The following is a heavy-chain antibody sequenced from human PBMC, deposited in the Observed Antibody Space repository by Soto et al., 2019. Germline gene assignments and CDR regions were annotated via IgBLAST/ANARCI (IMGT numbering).Heavy chain of an antibody. CDR3: ATQTISYTWGV. CDR1: GGPITTTIW. CDR2: LHHDGTT. J-gene: IGHJ6*02. V-gene: IGHV4-4*02. D-gene: IGHD3-16*01. Sequence: QVQLQESGPGLVKPSETLSLTCTVSGGPITTTIWWAWVRLPPGRGLEWIGELHHDGTTNYNPSIEGRITMSLDKSNTHFSLKLTSVTAADTAIYYCATQTISYTWGVWGRGTTVTVSS.